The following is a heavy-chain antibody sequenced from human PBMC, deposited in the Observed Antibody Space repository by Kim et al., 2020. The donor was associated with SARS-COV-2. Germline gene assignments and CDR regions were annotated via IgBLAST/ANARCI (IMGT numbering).Heavy chain of an antibody. D-gene: IGHD6-13*01. Sequence: GGSLRLSCAASGFTFSSYSMNWVRQAPGKGLEWVSYISSSSSTIYYADSVKGRFTISRDNAKNALYLQMNSLRDEETAVYYCARDPYSSSWGFDYWGQGTLVTVSS. CDR1: GFTFSSYS. V-gene: IGHV3-48*02. CDR2: ISSSSSTI. CDR3: ARDPYSSSWGFDY. J-gene: IGHJ4*02.